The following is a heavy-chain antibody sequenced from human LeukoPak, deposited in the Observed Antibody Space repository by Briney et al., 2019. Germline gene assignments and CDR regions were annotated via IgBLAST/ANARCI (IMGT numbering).Heavy chain of an antibody. CDR3: ARLPITKRALDV. CDR2: IYYVGSP. V-gene: IGHV4-39*01. CDR1: GDSIRSGDSY. J-gene: IGHJ6*02. D-gene: IGHD1-14*01. Sequence: SETLSLTCSVSGDSIRSGDSYWGWIRQTPWKGLEWIGSIYYVGSPYYNPSLNSRRVTISVDTSKNQFSLKVTSVTAADTAVYYCARLPITKRALDVWGQGTTVTASS.